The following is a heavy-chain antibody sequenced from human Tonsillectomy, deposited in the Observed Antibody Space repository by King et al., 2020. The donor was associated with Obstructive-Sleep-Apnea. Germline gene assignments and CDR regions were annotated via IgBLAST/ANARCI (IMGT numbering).Heavy chain of an antibody. D-gene: IGHD3-3*01. V-gene: IGHV4-34*01. CDR1: VGSFSGYY. CDR2: INHSGST. J-gene: IGHJ6*02. Sequence: VQLQQWGAGLLKPSETLSLTCAVYVGSFSGYYWSWIRQPPGEGLEWIGEINHSGSTNYNPSLKSRFTISVDTSKNPFSLKLSSVAAADTAVYYCARTLGYDFWSGYRYYYGMDVWGQGTTVTVSS. CDR3: ARTLGYDFWSGYRYYYGMDV.